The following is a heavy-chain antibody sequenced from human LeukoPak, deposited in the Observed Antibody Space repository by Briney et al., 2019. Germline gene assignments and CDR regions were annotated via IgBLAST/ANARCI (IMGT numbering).Heavy chain of an antibody. J-gene: IGHJ5*02. CDR1: GFSFTSSA. D-gene: IGHD3-3*01. CDR2: IVVGSGNT. V-gene: IGHV1-58*01. Sequence: ASVKVSCKASGFSFTSSAVQWVRQARGQRLEWIGWIVVGSGNTNYAQKFQERVTITRDMSTSTAYMELSSLRSEDTAVYYCAADIFRVDSGWFDPWGQGTLVTVSS. CDR3: AADIFRVDSGWFDP.